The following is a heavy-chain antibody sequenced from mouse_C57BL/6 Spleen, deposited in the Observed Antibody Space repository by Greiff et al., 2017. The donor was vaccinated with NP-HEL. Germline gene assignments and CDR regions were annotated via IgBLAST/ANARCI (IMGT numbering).Heavy chain of an antibody. CDR2: ISYDGSN. CDR1: GYSITSGYY. CDR3: ARDRYGYFDD. D-gene: IGHD1-1*02. Sequence: EVQLQQSGPGLVKPSQSLSLTCSVTGYSITSGYYWNWIRQFPGNKLEWMGYISYDGSNNYNPSLKNRISITRDTSKNQFFLKLNSVTTEDTATYYCARDRYGYFDDWGQGTTLTVSS. V-gene: IGHV3-6*01. J-gene: IGHJ2*01.